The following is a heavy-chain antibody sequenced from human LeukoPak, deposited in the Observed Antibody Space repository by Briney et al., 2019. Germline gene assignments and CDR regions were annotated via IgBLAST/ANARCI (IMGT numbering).Heavy chain of an antibody. CDR2: IYTSGST. J-gene: IGHJ6*03. CDR3: ASGAISPWYYYMEL. Sequence: SETLSLTCTVSGGSISSYYWSWIRQPAGKGLEWIGRIYTSGSTNYNPSLKSRVTMSVDTSKNQFSLKLSSVTAADTAVYYCASGAISPWYYYMELWGKETTVTVSS. D-gene: IGHD2-21*01. V-gene: IGHV4-4*07. CDR1: GGSISSYY.